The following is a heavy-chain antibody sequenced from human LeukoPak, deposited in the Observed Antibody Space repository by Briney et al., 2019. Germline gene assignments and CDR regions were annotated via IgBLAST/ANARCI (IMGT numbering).Heavy chain of an antibody. CDR2: ISGSGGST. V-gene: IGHV3-23*01. D-gene: IGHD6-19*01. CDR1: RFTFSSYA. J-gene: IGHJ4*02. Sequence: GGSLRLSCAASRFTFSSYAVSWVRQAPGKGLEWVSAISGSGGSTYYADSVKGRFTISRDNAKNSLYLQMNSLRAEDTAVYYCARDGRAVAGDGDGDFDYWGQGTLVTVSS. CDR3: ARDGRAVAGDGDGDFDY.